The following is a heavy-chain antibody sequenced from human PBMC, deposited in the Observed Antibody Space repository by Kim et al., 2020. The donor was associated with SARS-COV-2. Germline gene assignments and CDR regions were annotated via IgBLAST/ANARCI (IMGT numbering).Heavy chain of an antibody. Sequence: KGRFTISRDNAKNSLYLQMNSLRAEETAVYYCARDLYSSSSSYYYYGMDVWGQGTTVTVSS. CDR3: ARDLYSSSSSYYYYGMDV. D-gene: IGHD6-6*01. V-gene: IGHV3-11*06. J-gene: IGHJ6*02.